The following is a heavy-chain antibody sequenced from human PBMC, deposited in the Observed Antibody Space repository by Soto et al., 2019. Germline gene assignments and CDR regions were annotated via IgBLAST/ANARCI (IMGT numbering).Heavy chain of an antibody. CDR1: GFALTTRPVG. J-gene: IGHJ4*02. V-gene: IGHV2-5*02. Sequence: QITLQESGPTLVKPTQTLTLTCSFSGFALTTRPVGVGWIRQPPGKALEWLGFAYWDDDNRYSPSLRSRLTVTKDTSKNQVVLTLTIMDPVDTATYYCAHRLRGYTCNDGYFDYWGQGALVTVSS. CDR3: AHRLRGYTCNDGYFDY. D-gene: IGHD1-20*01. CDR2: AYWDDDN.